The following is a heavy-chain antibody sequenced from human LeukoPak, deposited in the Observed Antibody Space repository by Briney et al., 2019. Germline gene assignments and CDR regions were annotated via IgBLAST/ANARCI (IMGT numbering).Heavy chain of an antibody. Sequence: GGPLRLCCAASGFTLSNYDMNWVRQAPGKGLEWVSSISTGSRYIYYTDSLRGRFTISRDDAKNTLYLQMNSLRAEDTAVYYCARADCSSSTCYLRRSWFDPWGQGTLVTVSS. CDR3: ARADCSSSTCYLRRSWFDP. CDR1: GFTLSNYD. V-gene: IGHV3-21*06. CDR2: ISTGSRYI. D-gene: IGHD2-2*01. J-gene: IGHJ5*02.